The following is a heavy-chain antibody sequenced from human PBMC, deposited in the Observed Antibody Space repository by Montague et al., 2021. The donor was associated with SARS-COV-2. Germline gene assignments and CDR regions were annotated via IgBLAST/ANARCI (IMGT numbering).Heavy chain of an antibody. CDR2: IYQNGST. V-gene: IGHV4-59*01. CDR1: GGSISSYY. D-gene: IGHD4-23*01. J-gene: IGHJ6*02. Sequence: SETLSLTCTVSGGSISSYYWTWIRQPPGKGLESIGYIYQNGSTKYNPSLKSRVTISVDTSKNQFSLKLSSVSVADTAVYYCARGCGNSADYYNYTMDVWGQGTTVTVFS. CDR3: ARGCGNSADYYNYTMDV.